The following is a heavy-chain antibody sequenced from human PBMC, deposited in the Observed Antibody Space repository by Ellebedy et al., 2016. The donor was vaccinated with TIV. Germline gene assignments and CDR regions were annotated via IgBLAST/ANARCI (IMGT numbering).Heavy chain of an antibody. CDR1: GDTVSSNSAA. CDR2: TYYRSNWYN. Sequence: MPSETLSLTCAISGDTVSSNSAAWNWIRQSPSRGLEWLGRTYYRSNWYNDYAVSVQSRMTINPDTSKNQFSLQLNSVTPEDTAVYYCARDRSGSGSYVVYYYMDVWGKGTTVTVSS. J-gene: IGHJ6*03. D-gene: IGHD3-10*01. CDR3: ARDRSGSGSYVVYYYMDV. V-gene: IGHV6-1*01.